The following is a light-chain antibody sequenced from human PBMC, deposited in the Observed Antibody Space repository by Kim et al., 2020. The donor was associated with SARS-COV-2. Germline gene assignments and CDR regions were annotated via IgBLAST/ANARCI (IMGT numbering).Light chain of an antibody. V-gene: IGKV1-39*01. J-gene: IGKJ1*01. Sequence: ASVGDRVTITCRASQSIDTYLNWYQQNPGKAPKILIYGASRLQTGVSLRFSGSGSGTDFTLTIGSLQPEDFATYYCQQSYSTPRTFGQGTKVDIK. CDR2: GAS. CDR1: QSIDTY. CDR3: QQSYSTPRT.